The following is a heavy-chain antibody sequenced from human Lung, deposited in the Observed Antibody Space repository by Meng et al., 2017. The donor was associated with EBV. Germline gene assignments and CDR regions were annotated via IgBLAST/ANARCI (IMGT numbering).Heavy chain of an antibody. Sequence: QVRLQESGPGLVKPSQTLSLTCTVSGGSIRFGGYYWSWIRQPPGKGLEWIGYIYDSGSTSYNPSLMSRVTISVDTSRNQFSLKLTSVTAADTAVYYCAREYSSSSGLPGPWGQGTLVTVSS. CDR3: AREYSSSSGLPGP. V-gene: IGHV4-30-4*08. D-gene: IGHD6-6*01. J-gene: IGHJ5*02. CDR1: GGSIRFGGYY. CDR2: IYDSGST.